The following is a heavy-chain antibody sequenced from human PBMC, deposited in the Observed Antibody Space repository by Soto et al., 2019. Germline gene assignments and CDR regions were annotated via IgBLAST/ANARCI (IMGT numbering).Heavy chain of an antibody. CDR3: ARARANVAPNWFDP. Sequence: QVQLVQSGAEVKKPGASVKVSCKASGYTFSDYYVHWVRQAPGQGLEWMGWINPYSGATNYAQKFQDWVTMTGDASVSTAYLELTTLVSDDTAVYYCARARANVAPNWFDPWGQGTLVIVSS. V-gene: IGHV1-2*04. CDR1: GYTFSDYY. D-gene: IGHD5-12*01. CDR2: INPYSGAT. J-gene: IGHJ5*02.